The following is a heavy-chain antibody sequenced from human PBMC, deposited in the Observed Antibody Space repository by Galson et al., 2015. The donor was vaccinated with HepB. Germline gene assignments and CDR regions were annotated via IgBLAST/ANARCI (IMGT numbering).Heavy chain of an antibody. J-gene: IGHJ5*02. Sequence: SVKVSCKASGYTFTSYAMHWVRQAPGQRLEWMGWINAGNGNTKYSQKFQGRVTITRDTSASTAYMELSSLRSEDTAVYYCARDRITMVRGVTYRFDPWGQGTLVTVSS. CDR1: GYTFTSYA. CDR3: ARDRITMVRGVTYRFDP. D-gene: IGHD3-10*01. CDR2: INAGNGNT. V-gene: IGHV1-3*01.